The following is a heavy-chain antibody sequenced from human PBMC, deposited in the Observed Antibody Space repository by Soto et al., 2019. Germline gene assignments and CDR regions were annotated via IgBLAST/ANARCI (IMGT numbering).Heavy chain of an antibody. CDR3: VRDGGRALLPGPAMDV. D-gene: IGHD3-10*01. CDR2: LSFDGIVK. V-gene: IGHV3-30*03. CDR1: GFSFSSFG. J-gene: IGHJ6*01. Sequence: QVQLVESGGGVVQPGTSLRLSCAASGFSFSSFGMHWVRQAPGKGLEWVAALSFDGIVKHYADSVQGRFTISRDNSKNRVYIQMNSLRPEDTAVYSCVRDGGRALLPGPAMDVWGRGTTGTVSS.